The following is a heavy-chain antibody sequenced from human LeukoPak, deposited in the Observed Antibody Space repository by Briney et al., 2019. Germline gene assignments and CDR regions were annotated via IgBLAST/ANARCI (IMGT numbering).Heavy chain of an antibody. CDR1: GFTFSSYA. D-gene: IGHD6-13*01. J-gene: IGHJ3*02. CDR2: ISGSGGST. Sequence: GGSLRLSCAASGFTFSSYAMSWVRQAPGKGLEWVSAISGSGGSTYYADSVKGRFTISRDNSKNTLYLQMNSLRAEDTAVYFCAKDSDYSSSWYSPIDTFDIWGQGTMVTVSS. CDR3: AKDSDYSSSWYSPIDTFDI. V-gene: IGHV3-23*01.